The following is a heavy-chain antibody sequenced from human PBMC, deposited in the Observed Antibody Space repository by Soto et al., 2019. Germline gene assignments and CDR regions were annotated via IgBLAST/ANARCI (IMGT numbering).Heavy chain of an antibody. D-gene: IGHD2-2*01. CDR1: GGSFGGYY. V-gene: IGHV4-34*01. J-gene: IGHJ4*02. CDR2: INHSGST. Sequence: QVQLQQWGAGLLKPSETLSLTCAVYGGSFGGYYWSWIRQPPGKGREWIGEINHSGSTNYNPSLKSRVTISVDTSKNQFSLKLSSVTAADTAVYYCARGRCSSTSCYARPGYYFDYWGQGTLVTVSS. CDR3: ARGRCSSTSCYARPGYYFDY.